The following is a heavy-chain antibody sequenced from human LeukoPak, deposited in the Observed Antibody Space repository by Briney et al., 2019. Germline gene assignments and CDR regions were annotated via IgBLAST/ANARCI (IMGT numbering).Heavy chain of an antibody. D-gene: IGHD3-22*01. CDR1: GFTFSSYA. V-gene: IGHV3-23*01. J-gene: IGHJ4*02. CDR2: IRGSTAVT. Sequence: PGGSLRLSCAASGFTFSSYAMSWVRQPPGKGLEWVSVIRGSTAVTYFADSVKGRSTVSRDNSKNTLYLQMDSLRAEDTAVYYCAKSLDYDGGVLWALPYYWGQGTLVTVSS. CDR3: AKSLDYDGGVLWALPYY.